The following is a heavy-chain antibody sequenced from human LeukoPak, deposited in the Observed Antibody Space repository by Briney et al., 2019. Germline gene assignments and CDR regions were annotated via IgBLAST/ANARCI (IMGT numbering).Heavy chain of an antibody. CDR1: GGTFSSYA. CDR2: IIPIFGIA. Sequence: SVKVSCKASGGTFSSYAISWVRQAPGQGLEWMGRIIPIFGIANYAQKFQGRVTITADKSTSTAYMELSSLRSEDTAVHYCARDSLMRYNWNYVAEFDYWGQGTLVTVSS. J-gene: IGHJ4*02. CDR3: ARDSLMRYNWNYVAEFDY. D-gene: IGHD1-7*01. V-gene: IGHV1-69*04.